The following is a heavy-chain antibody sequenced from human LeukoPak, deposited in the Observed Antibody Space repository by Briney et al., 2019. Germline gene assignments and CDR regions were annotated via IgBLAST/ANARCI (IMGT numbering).Heavy chain of an antibody. CDR3: ARGRIAVAGAEGAFDI. CDR2: INPSGGST. J-gene: IGHJ3*02. CDR1: GYTFINYY. V-gene: IGHV1-46*01. Sequence: ASVKVSCKASGYTFINYYMHWVRQAPGQGLEWMGIINPSGGSTSYAQKFQGRVTMTRDTSTSTVYMELSSLRSEDTAVYYCARGRIAVAGAEGAFDIWGQGTMVTVSS. D-gene: IGHD6-19*01.